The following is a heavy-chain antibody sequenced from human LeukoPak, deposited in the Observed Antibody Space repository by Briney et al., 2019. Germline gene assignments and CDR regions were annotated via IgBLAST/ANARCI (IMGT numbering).Heavy chain of an antibody. CDR3: ARGSGYGPSP. Sequence: SETLSLTCTVSGGSISSGSYYWTWLRQPAGKGLEWIGRIYTSGSTNYNPSLKSRVTISVDTSKNQFSLKLSSVTAADTAVYYCARGSGYGPSPWGQGTLVTVSS. D-gene: IGHD5-12*01. CDR2: IYTSGST. V-gene: IGHV4-61*02. CDR1: GGSISSGSYY. J-gene: IGHJ5*02.